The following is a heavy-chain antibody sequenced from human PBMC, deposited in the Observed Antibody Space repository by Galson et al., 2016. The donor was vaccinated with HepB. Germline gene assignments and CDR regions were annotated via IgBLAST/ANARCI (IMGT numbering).Heavy chain of an antibody. CDR2: ITRSGDAT. D-gene: IGHD6-19*01. J-gene: IGHJ6*02. CDR1: GFSFSNSG. CDR3: VKEGQWLVLGYYYEMDV. V-gene: IGHV3-23*01. Sequence: SLRLSCAASGFSFSNSGMSWVRQAPGRGLEWVSGITRSGDATHYADFVKGRFTISRDNSRKTPYLQMSSLRAEDTAVYYCVKEGQWLVLGYYYEMDVWGPGTTVTASS.